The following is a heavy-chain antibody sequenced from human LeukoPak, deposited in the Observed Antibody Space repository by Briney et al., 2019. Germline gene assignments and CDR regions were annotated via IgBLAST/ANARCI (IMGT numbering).Heavy chain of an antibody. CDR1: GFTFSSYA. D-gene: IGHD2-21*02. V-gene: IGHV3-30-3*01. Sequence: GGSLRLSCAASGFTFSSYAMHWVRQAPGKGLEWVAVISYDGSNKYYADSVKGRFTISRDNSKNTLYLQMNSLRAEDTAVYYCARDNYGDHYFDYWGQGTLVTVSS. CDR3: ARDNYGDHYFDY. J-gene: IGHJ4*02. CDR2: ISYDGSNK.